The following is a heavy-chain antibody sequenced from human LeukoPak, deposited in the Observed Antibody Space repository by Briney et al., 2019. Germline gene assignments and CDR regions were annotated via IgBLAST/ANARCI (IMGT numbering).Heavy chain of an antibody. CDR3: ASSYYYDSSGYYYSFDY. V-gene: IGHV1-69*13. D-gene: IGHD3-22*01. CDR2: IIPIFGTA. CDR1: GGTFSSYA. J-gene: IGHJ4*02. Sequence: ASVKVSCKASGGTFSSYAIGWVRQAPGQGLEWMGGIIPIFGTANYAQKFQGRVTITADESTSTAYMELSSLRSEDTAVYYCASSYYYDSSGYYYSFDYWGQGTLVTVSS.